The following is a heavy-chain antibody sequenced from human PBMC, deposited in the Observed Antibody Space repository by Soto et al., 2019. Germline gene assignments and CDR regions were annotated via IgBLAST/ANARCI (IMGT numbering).Heavy chain of an antibody. J-gene: IGHJ4*02. D-gene: IGHD3-10*01. V-gene: IGHV1-8*01. CDR1: GDTFTTYD. CDR2: INPNSGNI. Sequence: ASVKVSCKASGDTFTTYDINWVRQATGHGLEWMGWINPNSGNIGYAQRFQGRVTMTRDTAIRTAYMEVSSLRSDDTAVYYCARGRASGSYYLLDYWGQGTLVTISS. CDR3: ARGRASGSYYLLDY.